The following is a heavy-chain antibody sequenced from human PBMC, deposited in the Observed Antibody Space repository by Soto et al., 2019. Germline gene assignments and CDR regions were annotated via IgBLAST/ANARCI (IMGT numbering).Heavy chain of an antibody. V-gene: IGHV4-39*01. CDR2: VYYSGST. J-gene: IGHJ4*02. CDR3: ARQPRCTSPYCLGYDYYFPS. Sequence: SEPLSLTFTVSGGAVGSSSYYWGWIRQPPGKGLELVGSVYYSGSTYDNPSLKGRVTMSVDTSKNQISLKLSSLTAADTAVYFCARQPRCTSPYCLGYDYYFPSWGPGTLGTVS. D-gene: IGHD3-3*01. CDR1: GGAVGSSSYY.